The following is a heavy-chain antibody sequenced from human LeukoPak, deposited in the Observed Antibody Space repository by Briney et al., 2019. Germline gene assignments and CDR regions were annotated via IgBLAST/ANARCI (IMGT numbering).Heavy chain of an antibody. J-gene: IGHJ5*02. CDR2: ISSDESAR. CDR3: ARALVVTGTGGFDP. Sequence: GGSLRLSCAASGFTFSSYWMHWVRQAPGKGLVWVSRISSDESARSYADSVKGRFTISRDNAKSTLYLQMNSLRAEDTAIYYCARALVVTGTGGFDPWGQGTLVTVSS. D-gene: IGHD6-19*01. V-gene: IGHV3-74*01. CDR1: GFTFSSYW.